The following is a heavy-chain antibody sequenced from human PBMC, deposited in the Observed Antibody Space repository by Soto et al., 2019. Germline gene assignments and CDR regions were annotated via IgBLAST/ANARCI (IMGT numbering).Heavy chain of an antibody. CDR2: ISAYNGNT. CDR1: GYTFTSYG. J-gene: IGHJ6*02. Sequence: QVQLVQSGAEVKKPGASVKVSCKASGYTFTSYGISWVRQAPGQGLEWMGWISAYNGNTNYAQKLQGRVTMTTDTSTSTAYMELRSLRSDETAVYYCARVGNYDILTGYLYYYYGMDVWGQGTTVTVSS. CDR3: ARVGNYDILTGYLYYYYGMDV. D-gene: IGHD3-9*01. V-gene: IGHV1-18*01.